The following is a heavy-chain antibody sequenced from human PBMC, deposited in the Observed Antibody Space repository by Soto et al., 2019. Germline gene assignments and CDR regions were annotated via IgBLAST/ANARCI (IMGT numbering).Heavy chain of an antibody. Sequence: VASVKVSCKVSGYTLTELSMHWVRQAPGKGLEWMGGFDPEDGETIYAQKFQGRVTMTEDTSTDTAYMELSSLRSEDTAVYYCATVSYSSSWYPHFDYWGQGTLVTVSS. CDR1: GYTLTELS. CDR2: FDPEDGET. CDR3: ATVSYSSSWYPHFDY. V-gene: IGHV1-24*01. J-gene: IGHJ4*02. D-gene: IGHD6-13*01.